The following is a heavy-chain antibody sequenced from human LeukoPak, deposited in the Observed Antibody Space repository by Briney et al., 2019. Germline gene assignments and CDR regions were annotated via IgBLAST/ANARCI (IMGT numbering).Heavy chain of an antibody. V-gene: IGHV3-23*01. CDR3: AKNTTGYSSGRYPGWPADY. J-gene: IGHJ4*02. CDR1: GFSFNSYA. CDR2: IFGSGGSA. D-gene: IGHD6-19*01. Sequence: GGSLTLSCAVYGFSFNSYAMCWVRQAPGKGLEWASGIFGSGGSAHYAGSVKGRFTISRDNSKNTVYLQMSSLRAEDTAVFYCAKNTTGYSSGRYPGWPADYWGQGSLVTVSS.